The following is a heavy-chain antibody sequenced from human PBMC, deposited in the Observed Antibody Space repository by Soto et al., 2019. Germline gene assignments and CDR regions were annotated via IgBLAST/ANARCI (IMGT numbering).Heavy chain of an antibody. CDR3: ATRGRSGRPTADY. J-gene: IGHJ4*02. CDR1: RYTPTGSS. D-gene: IGHD3-3*01. CDR2: FDPEDGET. Sequence: SVTVPCTDSRYTPTGSSLYWVRQATETGLEWMGGFDPEDGETIYAQKFQRRVTMSEDTSTDTAYMELSSLRSEDTAVYYCATRGRSGRPTADYWGQGTLVTVSS. V-gene: IGHV1-24*01.